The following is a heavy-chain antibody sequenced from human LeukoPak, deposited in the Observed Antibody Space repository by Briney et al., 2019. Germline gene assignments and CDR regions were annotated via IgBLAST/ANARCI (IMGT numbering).Heavy chain of an antibody. V-gene: IGHV4-59*01. Sequence: SETLSLTCTVSGGSISSYYWSWIRQPPGKGLEWIGYIYYSGSTNYNPSLKSRVTISVDTSKNHFSLKLSSVTAADTAVYYCARERAHYDILTGYYDRARGAFDIWDQGTMVTVSS. CDR2: IYYSGST. J-gene: IGHJ3*02. CDR1: GGSISSYY. D-gene: IGHD3-9*01. CDR3: ARERAHYDILTGYYDRARGAFDI.